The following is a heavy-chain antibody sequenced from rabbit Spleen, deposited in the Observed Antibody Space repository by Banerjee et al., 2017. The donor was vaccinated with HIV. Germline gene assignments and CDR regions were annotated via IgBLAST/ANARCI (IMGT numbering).Heavy chain of an antibody. Sequence: QEQLEESGGGLVKPEGSLTLTCKASGFDLSSYYFMCWVRQAPGKGLEWIGCIYASSGSTWYASWVNGRFTISITSSTTVTLQMTSLAAADTATYFCVRDGGVGVLYAFNLWGPGTLVTVS. CDR2: IYASSGST. J-gene: IGHJ4*01. V-gene: IGHV1S45*01. CDR3: VRDGGVGVLYAFNL. CDR1: GFDLSSYYF. D-gene: IGHD4-2*01.